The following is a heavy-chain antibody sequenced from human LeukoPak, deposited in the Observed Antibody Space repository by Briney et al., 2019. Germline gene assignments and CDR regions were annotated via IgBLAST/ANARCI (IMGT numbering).Heavy chain of an antibody. CDR1: GFTFGDYA. Sequence: GGSLRLXCTASGFTFGDYAMSWFRQAPGKGLEWVGFIRSKAYGVTTEYAASVKGRFTISRDDSKSIAYLQMNSLNTEDTAVYYCTRANWGVVVVPEGYWGQGTLVTVSS. D-gene: IGHD2-15*01. CDR2: IRSKAYGVTT. J-gene: IGHJ4*02. V-gene: IGHV3-49*03. CDR3: TRANWGVVVVPEGY.